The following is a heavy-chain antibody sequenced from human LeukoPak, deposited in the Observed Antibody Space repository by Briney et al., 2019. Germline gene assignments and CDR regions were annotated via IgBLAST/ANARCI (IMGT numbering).Heavy chain of an antibody. Sequence: AGGSLRPSCAASGFTFNNYGMIWVRQAPGKGLEWVSAISGSGGNTYYADSVKGRFTISRDTSKNTLFLEMNSLRAEDTALYFCARVLRGTSVYSHYGQDVWGQGTAVTVSS. CDR1: GFTFNNYG. V-gene: IGHV3-23*01. CDR3: ARVLRGTSVYSHYGQDV. D-gene: IGHD2-15*01. J-gene: IGHJ6*02. CDR2: ISGSGGNT.